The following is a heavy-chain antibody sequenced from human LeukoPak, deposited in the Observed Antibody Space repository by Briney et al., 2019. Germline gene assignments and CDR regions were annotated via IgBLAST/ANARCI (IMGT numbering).Heavy chain of an antibody. CDR1: GGSISSYY. J-gene: IGHJ6*02. V-gene: IGHV4-59*01. D-gene: IGHD4-17*01. Sequence: SETLSLTCTVSGGSISSYYWSWIRQPPGKGLEWIGYIYYSGSTNYNPSLKSRVTISVDTSKNQFSLKLSSVTAADTAVYYCASHGDSYYGMDVWGQGTTVTVSS. CDR2: IYYSGST. CDR3: ASHGDSYYGMDV.